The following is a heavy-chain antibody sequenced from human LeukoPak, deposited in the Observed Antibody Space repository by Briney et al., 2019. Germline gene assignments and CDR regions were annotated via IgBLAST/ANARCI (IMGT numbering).Heavy chain of an antibody. J-gene: IGHJ1*01. Sequence: GGSLRLSFSASWFPFISYWMHWGRPAPGKGGVWVSRIKSDGSTNYAYSVKGRFTISRDNAKNTVSLQMNSLRAEDTGVYYCARAPSEIGGYYPEYFRHWGQGTLVTVSS. CDR2: IKSDGST. CDR1: WFPFISYW. V-gene: IGHV3-74*01. CDR3: ARAPSEIGGYYPEYFRH. D-gene: IGHD3-22*01.